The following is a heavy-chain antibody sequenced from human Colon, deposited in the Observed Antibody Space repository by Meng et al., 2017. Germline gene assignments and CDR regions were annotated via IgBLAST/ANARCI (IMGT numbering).Heavy chain of an antibody. CDR1: GFTFNNHP. D-gene: IGHD3-10*01. CDR3: VRDSGGNWFDL. CDR2: VSDDGSNK. Sequence: QVPLVESGGGVVQPGRSLCLSFAASGFTFNNHPMHWVRQAPGKGLEWVERVSDDGSNKHYTDSVKGRFTISRDNSKNTLYLQMNSLRVEDTAVYYCVRDSGGNWFDLWGQGTLVTVSS. J-gene: IGHJ5*02. V-gene: IGHV3-30-3*01.